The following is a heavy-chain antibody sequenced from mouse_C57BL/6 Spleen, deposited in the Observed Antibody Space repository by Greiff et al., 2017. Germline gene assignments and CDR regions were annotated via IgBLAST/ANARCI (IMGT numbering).Heavy chain of an antibody. J-gene: IGHJ2*01. CDR2: INPNYGTT. D-gene: IGHD3-2*02. CDR3: AREEAPNTYFDY. V-gene: IGHV1-39*01. CDR1: GYSFTDYN. Sequence: LQESGPELVKPGASVKISCKASGYSFTDYNMNWVKQSNGKSLEWIGVINPNYGTTSYNQKFKGKATLTVDQSSSTADMQLNSLTSEDSAVYYGAREEAPNTYFDYWGQGTTLTVSS.